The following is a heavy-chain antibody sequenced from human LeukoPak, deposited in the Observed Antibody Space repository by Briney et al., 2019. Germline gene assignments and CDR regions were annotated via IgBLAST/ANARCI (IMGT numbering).Heavy chain of an antibody. CDR3: AKSRLTPHP. V-gene: IGHV3-23*01. J-gene: IGHJ5*02. Sequence: GGSLRLSCAASGFTFSNSDMSWVRQAPGKGLEWVSAIGGSGSSTFYADSVKGRFTVSRDNSKNTLYLQMSSLRAEDTVVYYCAKSRLTPHPWGQGTLVTVSS. CDR1: GFTFSNSD. CDR2: IGGSGSST. D-gene: IGHD1-14*01.